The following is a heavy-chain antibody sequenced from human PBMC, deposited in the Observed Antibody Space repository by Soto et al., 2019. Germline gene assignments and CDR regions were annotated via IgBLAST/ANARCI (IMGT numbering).Heavy chain of an antibody. CDR3: ARAQRMAVLYLDY. CDR2: IYYSGST. Sequence: SETLSLTCTVSGGSISSGGYYWSWIRQHPGKGLEWIGCIYYSGSTYYNPSLKSRVTISVDTSKNQFSLKLSSVTAADTAVYYCARAQRMAVLYLDYWGQGTLVTVSS. CDR1: GGSISSGGYY. V-gene: IGHV4-30-4*08. J-gene: IGHJ4*02. D-gene: IGHD6-25*01.